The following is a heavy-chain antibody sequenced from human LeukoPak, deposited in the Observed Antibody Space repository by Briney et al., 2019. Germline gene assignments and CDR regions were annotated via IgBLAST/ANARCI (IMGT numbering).Heavy chain of an antibody. J-gene: IGHJ4*02. Sequence: SETLSLTCTVSGGSISSYYWSWIRQPAGKGLEWIGRIYTSGSTNYNPSLKSRVTISVDASKNQFSLKLSSVTAADTAVYYCARGPGYCGADCYPTEFDYWGQGTLVTVSS. CDR2: IYTSGST. CDR1: GGSISSYY. D-gene: IGHD2-21*01. V-gene: IGHV4-4*07. CDR3: ARGPGYCGADCYPTEFDY.